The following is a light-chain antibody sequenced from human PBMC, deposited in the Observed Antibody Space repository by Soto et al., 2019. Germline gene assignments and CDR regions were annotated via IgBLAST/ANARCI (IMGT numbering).Light chain of an antibody. Sequence: EFVLTQSPGTLSLSPGERATLSCRASQTVRNNYLAWYQQKPGQAPKLLIHDASSRATGIPDRFSGGGSGTDLILTLSRLEPEDFAVYYCQQCSSYPLTFGGGPKVDI. CDR3: QQCSSYPLT. CDR1: QTVRNNY. J-gene: IGKJ4*01. CDR2: DAS. V-gene: IGKV3-20*01.